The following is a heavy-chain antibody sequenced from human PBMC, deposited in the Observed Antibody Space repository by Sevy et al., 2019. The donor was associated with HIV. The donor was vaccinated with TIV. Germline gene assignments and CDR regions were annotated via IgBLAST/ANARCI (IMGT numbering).Heavy chain of an antibody. CDR2: FDPEDGET. V-gene: IGHV1-24*01. J-gene: IGHJ4*02. Sequence: ASVKVSCKVSGYTLTELSMHWVRQAPGKGLEWMGGFDPEDGETIYVQKFQGRVTMTEDTSTDTAYMELSSLRSEDTAVYYCATDHSYSGSYFNYWGQGTLVTVSS. CDR1: GYTLTELS. D-gene: IGHD1-26*01. CDR3: ATDHSYSGSYFNY.